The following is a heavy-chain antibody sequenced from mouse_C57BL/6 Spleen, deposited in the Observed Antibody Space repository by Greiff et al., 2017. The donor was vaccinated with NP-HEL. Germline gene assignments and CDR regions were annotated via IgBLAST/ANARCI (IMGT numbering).Heavy chain of an antibody. CDR2: INPYNGGT. CDR1: GYTFTDYY. Sequence: VQLQQSGPVLVKPGASVKMSCKASGYTFTDYYMNWVKQSHGKSLEWIGVINPYNGGTSYNQKFKGKATLTVDKSSSTAYMELNSLTSEDSAVYYCAKGGGLFDYWGQGTTLTVSS. D-gene: IGHD1-1*02. J-gene: IGHJ2*01. V-gene: IGHV1-19*01. CDR3: AKGGGLFDY.